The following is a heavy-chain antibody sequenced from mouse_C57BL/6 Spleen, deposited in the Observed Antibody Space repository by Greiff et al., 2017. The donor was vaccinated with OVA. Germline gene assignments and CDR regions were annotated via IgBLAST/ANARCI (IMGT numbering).Heavy chain of an antibody. J-gene: IGHJ2*01. D-gene: IGHD2-1*01. CDR1: GYSITSGYY. CDR2: ISYDGSN. Sequence: VQLKESGPGLVKPSQSLSLTCSVTGYSITSGYYWNWIRQFPGNKLEWMGYISYDGSNNYNPSLKNRISITRDTSKNQFFLKLNSVTTEDTATYYCARDNGNYVLDYWGQGTTLTVSS. V-gene: IGHV3-6*01. CDR3: ARDNGNYVLDY.